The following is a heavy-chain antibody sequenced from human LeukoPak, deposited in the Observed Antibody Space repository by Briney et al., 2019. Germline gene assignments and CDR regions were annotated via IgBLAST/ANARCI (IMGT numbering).Heavy chain of an antibody. Sequence: GGSLRLSCVASGFTFSSYAMHWVRQAPGKGLEYVSAISSNGGSTSYANSVKGRFTISRDNSKNTLFLQMGSLRAEDMAVYYCATVLGARYDYWGQGILVTVSS. J-gene: IGHJ4*02. CDR2: ISSNGGST. V-gene: IGHV3-64*01. CDR3: ATVLGARYDY. CDR1: GFTFSSYA. D-gene: IGHD1-26*01.